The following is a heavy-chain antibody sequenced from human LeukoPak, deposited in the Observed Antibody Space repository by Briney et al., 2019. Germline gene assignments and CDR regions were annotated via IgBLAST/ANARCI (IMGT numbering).Heavy chain of an antibody. CDR2: IFYSGST. J-gene: IGHJ4*02. CDR1: CGSISTSNYY. Sequence: SETLSLTCTVSCGSISTSNYYWGWVRQPPGKALEWIGNIFYSGSTYYSPSLKSRVTMSVDTSKNQFSLKLSSVTAADTAVYYCARFSSIAAAFDYWGQGTLVTVSS. CDR3: ARFSSIAAAFDY. V-gene: IGHV4-39*07. D-gene: IGHD6-13*01.